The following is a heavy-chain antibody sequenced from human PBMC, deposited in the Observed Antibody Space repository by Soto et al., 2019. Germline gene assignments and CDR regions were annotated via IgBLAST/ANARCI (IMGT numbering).Heavy chain of an antibody. D-gene: IGHD2-15*01. V-gene: IGHV4-31*03. J-gene: IGHJ4*02. CDR2: IYYSGST. Sequence: QVQLQESGPGLVKPSQTLSLTCTVSGGSISSGGYYWSWIRQHPGKGLEWIGHIYYSGSTYYNPSLKSRVTISVDTSKNQFSLKLSSVTAADTAVYYCARSRRPVVAAHFDYWGQGTLVTVSS. CDR1: GGSISSGGYY. CDR3: ARSRRPVVAAHFDY.